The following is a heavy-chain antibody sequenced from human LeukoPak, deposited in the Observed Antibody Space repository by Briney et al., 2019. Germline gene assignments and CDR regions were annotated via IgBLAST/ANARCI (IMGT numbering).Heavy chain of an antibody. CDR1: GFTINDYG. Sequence: GSLRLSCAFSGFTINDYGVNWVRRAPGKGLEWIGEINHSGSTNYNPSLKSRVTISVDTSKNQFSLKLSSVTAADTAVYYCARGHVLRFLEWLTHNWFDPWGQGTLVTVSS. J-gene: IGHJ5*02. D-gene: IGHD3-3*01. V-gene: IGHV4-34*01. CDR3: ARGHVLRFLEWLTHNWFDP. CDR2: INHSGST.